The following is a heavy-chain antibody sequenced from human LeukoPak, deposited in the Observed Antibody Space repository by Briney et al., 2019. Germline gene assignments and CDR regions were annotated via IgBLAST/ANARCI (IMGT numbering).Heavy chain of an antibody. D-gene: IGHD4-11*01. Sequence: GSLRLSFSASGFTFISYSMNWVRQAPGKGLEWVSYISSSSSTIYYADSVKGRFTISRDNAKNSLYLQMNSLRAEDTAVYYCARGDYSNYPWNYWGQGTLVTVSS. CDR2: ISSSSSTI. V-gene: IGHV3-48*01. J-gene: IGHJ4*02. CDR3: ARGDYSNYPWNY. CDR1: GFTFISYS.